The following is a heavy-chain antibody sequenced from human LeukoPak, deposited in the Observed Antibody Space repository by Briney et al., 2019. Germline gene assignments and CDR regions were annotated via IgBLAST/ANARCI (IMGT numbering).Heavy chain of an antibody. CDR2: IYTSGST. CDR3: AVQLRGFGEASSFYFDY. J-gene: IGHJ4*02. Sequence: SETLSLTCTVSGGSISSGSYYWSWIRQPAGKGLEWIGRIYTSGSTNYNPYLKRRVTISVDTSKNQFSLKLSSVTAADTAVYYCAVQLRGFGEASSFYFDYWGQGTLVTVSS. D-gene: IGHD3-10*01. CDR1: GGSISSGSYY. V-gene: IGHV4-61*02.